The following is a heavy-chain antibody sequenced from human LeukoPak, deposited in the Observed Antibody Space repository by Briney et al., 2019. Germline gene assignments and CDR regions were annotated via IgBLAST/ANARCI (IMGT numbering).Heavy chain of an antibody. J-gene: IGHJ4*02. V-gene: IGHV3-23*01. CDR3: TRQTESNAIYPSDC. D-gene: IGHD3-16*01. CDR2: VSSSSDIP. Sequence: GGSLRLSCAASGFTFYSFSMNWVPHAPGKGVVGVSSVSSSSDIPYYTVSGKGPFTISTDNTKNTISLHMNSLRAEDTGLYCGTRQTESNAIYPSDCWGQGTLVTVSS. CDR1: GFTFYSFS.